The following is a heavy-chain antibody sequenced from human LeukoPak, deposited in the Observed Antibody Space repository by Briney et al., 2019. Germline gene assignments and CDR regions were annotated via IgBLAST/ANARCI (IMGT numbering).Heavy chain of an antibody. CDR2: IYTSGST. J-gene: IGHJ4*02. V-gene: IGHV4-61*02. D-gene: IGHD3-22*01. Sequence: SQTLSLTCTVSGDSISSGSYYWSWIRQPAGKGLEWIGCIYTSGSTNYNPPLTCRATISLEKSNHQLPLKLSSVTAADTAVYYCAGSQGGYWTSFDYWGQGTLVTVSS. CDR1: GDSISSGSYY. CDR3: AGSQGGYWTSFDY.